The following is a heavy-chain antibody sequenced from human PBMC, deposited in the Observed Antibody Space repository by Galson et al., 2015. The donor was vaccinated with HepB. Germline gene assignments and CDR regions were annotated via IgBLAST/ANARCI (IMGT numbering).Heavy chain of an antibody. CDR3: AKHRGIAVSGTIGD. CDR1: GFTFNSYV. V-gene: IGHV3-23*01. D-gene: IGHD6-19*01. J-gene: IGHJ4*02. Sequence: SLRLSCAASGFTFNSYVMTWVRQAPGKGLEWVSTISDGGRSTYYADSVKGRFTISRDDSKNTLYLQMNSLRAEDAAVYYCAKHRGIAVSGTIGDLGQGTLVTVSS. CDR2: ISDGGRST.